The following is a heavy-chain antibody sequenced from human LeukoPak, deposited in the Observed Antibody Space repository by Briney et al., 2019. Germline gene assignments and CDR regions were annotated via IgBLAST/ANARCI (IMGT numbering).Heavy chain of an antibody. J-gene: IGHJ4*02. V-gene: IGHV3-74*01. CDR2: IDNDGSTT. CDR1: GFTFSSYI. D-gene: IGHD5-24*01. CDR3: ARDSDGYNF. Sequence: EGSLRLSCAASGFTFSSYIMHWVRQVPGKGLVWVSRIDNDGSTTRYAESVKGRFTISRDNAKNTLYLQMNSLRVEDAAVYYCARDSDGYNFWGQGTLVTVSS.